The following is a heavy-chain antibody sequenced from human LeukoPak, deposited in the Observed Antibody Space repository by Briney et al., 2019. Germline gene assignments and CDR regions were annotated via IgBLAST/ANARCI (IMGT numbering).Heavy chain of an antibody. J-gene: IGHJ3*02. CDR2: INHSGST. CDR1: GGSFSGYY. V-gene: IGHV4-34*01. D-gene: IGHD5-18*01. CDR3: ARGIQLWFPDRAFDI. Sequence: KASETLSLTCAVYGGSFSGYYWSWIRQPPGKGLEWIGEINHSGSTNYNPSLKSRVTISVDTSKNQFSLKLSSVTAADTAVYYCARGIQLWFPDRAFDIWGQGTMVTVSS.